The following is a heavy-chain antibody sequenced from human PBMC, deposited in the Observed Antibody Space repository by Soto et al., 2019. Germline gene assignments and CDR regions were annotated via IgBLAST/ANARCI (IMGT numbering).Heavy chain of an antibody. J-gene: IGHJ4*02. V-gene: IGHV1-46*01. CDR2: INPSGGST. D-gene: IGHD3-3*01. CDR3: ARTYYDFWSGYYSENYFDY. CDR1: GYTFTSYY. Sequence: GASVKVSCKASGYTFTSYYMHWVRQAPGQGLEWMGIINPSGGSTSYAQKFQGRVTMTRDTSTSTVYMELSSLRSDDTAVYYCARTYYDFWSGYYSENYFDYWGQGTLVTVSS.